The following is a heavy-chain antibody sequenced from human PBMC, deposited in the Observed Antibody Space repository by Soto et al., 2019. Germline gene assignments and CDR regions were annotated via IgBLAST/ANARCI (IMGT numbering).Heavy chain of an antibody. CDR2: INSDGSST. V-gene: IGHV3-74*01. Sequence: EVQLVESGGGLVQPGGSLRLSYAASGFTFSSYWMHWVRHAPGKGLVWVSRINSDGSSTSYADSVKGRFTISRDNAKNTLYLQMTSLRAEDTAVYYCARGGSLNWYFDLWGRGTLVTVSS. J-gene: IGHJ2*01. CDR1: GFTFSSYW. CDR3: ARGGSLNWYFDL. D-gene: IGHD1-26*01.